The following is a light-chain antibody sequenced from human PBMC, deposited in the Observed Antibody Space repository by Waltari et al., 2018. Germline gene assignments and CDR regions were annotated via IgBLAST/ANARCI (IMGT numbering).Light chain of an antibody. J-gene: IGKJ1*01. CDR1: HSFSSDY. Sequence: EIVLTQSPGTLSLSPGDRATLSCRASHSFSSDYLAWYQQRPGQAPRLLISGISSRATGIPDRFSGSGSGTDFTLTISRLEPEDFAVYYCLQYDTSPKTFGQGTKVDI. CDR2: GIS. CDR3: LQYDTSPKT. V-gene: IGKV3-20*01.